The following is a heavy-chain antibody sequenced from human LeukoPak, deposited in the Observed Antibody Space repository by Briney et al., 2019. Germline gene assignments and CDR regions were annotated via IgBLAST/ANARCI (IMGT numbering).Heavy chain of an antibody. CDR2: IYGGGST. J-gene: IGHJ4*02. V-gene: IGHV3-53*01. CDR3: TRLLPSSHHFFDS. Sequence: QSGGPLRLSCAVSGFTVSNDYMSWVRQAPGKGLEWVSVIYGGGSTYYADSVRGRFTISRGNSENTPHLQMDSLRAEDTAVYYCTRLLPSSHHFFDSWGQGTLVTVSS. CDR1: GFTVSNDY. D-gene: IGHD6-6*01.